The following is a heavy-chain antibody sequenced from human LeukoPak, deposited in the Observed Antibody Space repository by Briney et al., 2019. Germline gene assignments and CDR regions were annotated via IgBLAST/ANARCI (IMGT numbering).Heavy chain of an antibody. CDR1: GYSISSGYY. CDR3: ARGEDYGDYVVQGGYFDY. CDR2: IYHSGST. D-gene: IGHD4-17*01. J-gene: IGHJ4*02. Sequence: SETLSLTCTVSGYSISSGYYWGWIRQPPGKGLEWIGSIYHSGSTYYNPSLKSRVTISVDTSKNQFSLKLSSVTAADTAVYYCARGEDYGDYVVQGGYFDYWGQGTLVTVSS. V-gene: IGHV4-38-2*02.